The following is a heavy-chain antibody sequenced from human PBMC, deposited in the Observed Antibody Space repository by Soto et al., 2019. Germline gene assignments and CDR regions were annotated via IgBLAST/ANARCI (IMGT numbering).Heavy chain of an antibody. V-gene: IGHV2-5*02. Sequence: QITLKESGPTLVKPTQTLTLTCSFSGFSLSTGGVGVGWIRQPPGKALEWLALIYWDDDKRYNPSLKSRLTIIKDTSKNQVVLTMTNMDPVDTATYFCAHTPFFGDKLDYWGQGTLVTVSS. D-gene: IGHD2-21*01. CDR2: IYWDDDK. J-gene: IGHJ4*02. CDR1: GFSLSTGGVG. CDR3: AHTPFFGDKLDY.